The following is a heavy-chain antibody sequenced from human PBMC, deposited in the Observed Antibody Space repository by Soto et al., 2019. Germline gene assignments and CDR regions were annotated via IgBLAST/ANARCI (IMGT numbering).Heavy chain of an antibody. CDR3: AQHVSDVPYDHVDV. V-gene: IGHV3-23*01. CDR2: ISSSGGST. D-gene: IGHD1-1*01. J-gene: IGHJ6*02. Sequence: EVQLLESGGGSVQPGGSLRLSCAVSGFTSRKFAMSWVRQASGKGLEWVSSISSSGGSTYYADFVKGRCTISRDNSQNALYMQINSLRAGDTETYYCAQHVSDVPYDHVDVWGQGTPVTVSS. CDR1: GFTSRKFA.